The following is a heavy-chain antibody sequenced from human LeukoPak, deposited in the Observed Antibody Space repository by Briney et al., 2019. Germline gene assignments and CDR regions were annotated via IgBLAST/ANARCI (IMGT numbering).Heavy chain of an antibody. Sequence: GGSLRLSCAVSGFTFSSYAMHWVRQAPGKGLEWVAVISYDGSNKYYAHSVKGTYTISSDNSENPLYLQMNSLRAEDTAVYYCPRDPDLAWLQFLFDSWGPGTPVTVSS. CDR1: GFTFSSYA. J-gene: IGHJ4*02. D-gene: IGHD5-24*01. V-gene: IGHV3-30*04. CDR2: ISYDGSNK. CDR3: PRDPDLAWLQFLFDS.